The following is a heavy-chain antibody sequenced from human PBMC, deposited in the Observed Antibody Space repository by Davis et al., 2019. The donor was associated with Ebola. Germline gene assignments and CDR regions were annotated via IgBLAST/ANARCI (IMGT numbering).Heavy chain of an antibody. CDR1: GFTFSSYG. CDR3: ARQYSSSSLYYFDY. D-gene: IGHD6-6*01. Sequence: GSLRLPCAASGFTFSSYGMHWVRQAPGKGLEWVAVISYDGSNKYYADSVKGRFTISRDNSKNTLYLQMNSLRAEDTAVYYCARQYSSSSLYYFDYWGQGTLVTVSS. J-gene: IGHJ4*02. CDR2: ISYDGSNK. V-gene: IGHV3-30*03.